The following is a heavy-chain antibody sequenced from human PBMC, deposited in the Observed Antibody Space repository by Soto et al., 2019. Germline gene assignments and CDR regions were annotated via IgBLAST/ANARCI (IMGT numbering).Heavy chain of an antibody. CDR2: ISYDGSNK. CDR3: AKDLRSGSYYMVFDY. CDR1: GFTFSSYG. Sequence: QVQLVESGGGVVQPGRSLRLSCAASGFTFSSYGMHWVRQAPGKGLEWVAVISYDGSNKYYADSVKGRFTISRDNSKNTLYLQMNSLRAEDTAVYYCAKDLRSGSYYMVFDYWGQGTLVTVSS. D-gene: IGHD3-10*02. V-gene: IGHV3-30*18. J-gene: IGHJ4*02.